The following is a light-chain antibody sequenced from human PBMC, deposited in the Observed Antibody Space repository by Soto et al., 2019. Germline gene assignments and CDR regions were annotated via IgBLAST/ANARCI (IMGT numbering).Light chain of an antibody. CDR3: QQYYNTPWT. V-gene: IGKV4-1*01. CDR2: WAS. J-gene: IGKJ1*01. Sequence: DIVMTQSPDSLAVSLGERATINCKSSQSVLNSSNNKNYLAWYQQKPGQPPKLLIYWASTRESGVPDRFSGSGSGTDFTLTISSLQAEDVAVYYCQQYYNTPWTFGQGTKVEIK. CDR1: QSVLNSSNNKNY.